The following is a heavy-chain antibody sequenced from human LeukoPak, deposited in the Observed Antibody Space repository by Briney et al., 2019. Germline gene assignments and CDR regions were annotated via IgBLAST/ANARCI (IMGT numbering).Heavy chain of an antibody. J-gene: IGHJ4*02. V-gene: IGHV4-34*01. CDR2: INHSGST. CDR1: GGSFSGYY. Sequence: SETLSLTCAVYGGSFSGYYWSWIRQPPGKGLEWIGEINHSGSTNYNPSLKSRVTISVDTSKNQFSLKLSSVTAADTAVYYCARCRRIGYCSGGSCCYFDYWGQGTLVTVSS. CDR3: ARCRRIGYCSGGSCCYFDY. D-gene: IGHD2-15*01.